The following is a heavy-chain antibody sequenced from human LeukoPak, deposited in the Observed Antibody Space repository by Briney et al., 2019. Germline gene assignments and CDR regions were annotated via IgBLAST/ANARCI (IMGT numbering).Heavy chain of an antibody. CDR1: GYTFTSYG. Sequence: ASVKVSCKASGYTFTSYGISWVRQAPGQGLEWMGWISAYNGNTNYAQKLQGRVTITTDASTSTAYMELRSLRSDDTAVYYCARADFIAAAGTVDYWGQGTLVTVSS. D-gene: IGHD6-13*01. J-gene: IGHJ4*02. CDR2: ISAYNGNT. CDR3: ARADFIAAAGTVDY. V-gene: IGHV1-18*01.